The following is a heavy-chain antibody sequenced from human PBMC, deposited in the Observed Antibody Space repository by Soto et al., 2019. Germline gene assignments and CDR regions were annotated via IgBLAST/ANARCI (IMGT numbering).Heavy chain of an antibody. D-gene: IGHD3-10*01. Sequence: EVQLVESGGGLVQPGGPLRLSGAAPGFPFGDYWMSWVRQAPGKGLECVANIKTDGSEKYYVDPVKGRFTISRDNAKNSLYLQMNSLRAEDTAVYYCASSMGRGGNDYWGQGTLVAVSS. V-gene: IGHV3-7*05. CDR2: IKTDGSEK. J-gene: IGHJ4*02. CDR3: ASSMGRGGNDY. CDR1: GFPFGDYW.